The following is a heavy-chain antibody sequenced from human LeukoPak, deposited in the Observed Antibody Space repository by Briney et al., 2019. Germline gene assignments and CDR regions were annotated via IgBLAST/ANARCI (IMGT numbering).Heavy chain of an antibody. Sequence: SETLSLTCTVSGGSISSSSYYWGWIRQPPGKGLEWIGSIYYSGSTYYNPSLKSRVTISVDTSKKQFSLKLSSVSAADTAVYYCAREGGPYRPLDYSGQGTLVTVSS. CDR3: AREGGPYRPLDY. CDR1: GGSISSSSYY. CDR2: IYYSGST. V-gene: IGHV4-39*02. J-gene: IGHJ4*02.